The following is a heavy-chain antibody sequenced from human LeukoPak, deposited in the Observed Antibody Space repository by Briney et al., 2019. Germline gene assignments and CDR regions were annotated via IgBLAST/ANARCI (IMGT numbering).Heavy chain of an antibody. Sequence: GGSLRLSCAASGFTFSTYWMSGVRQAPGKGLEWVANIKQDGSEKYYVDSVKGRFTISRDNAKNSLYLQMNSLRAEDTAVYYCARGTYYYGSSGPARGNYWGQGTLVTVSS. CDR1: GFTFSTYW. V-gene: IGHV3-7*04. CDR3: ARGTYYYGSSGPARGNY. CDR2: IKQDGSEK. D-gene: IGHD3-22*01. J-gene: IGHJ4*02.